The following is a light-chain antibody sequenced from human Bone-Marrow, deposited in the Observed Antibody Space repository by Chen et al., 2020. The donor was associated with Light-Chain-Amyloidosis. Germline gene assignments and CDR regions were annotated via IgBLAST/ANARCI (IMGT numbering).Light chain of an antibody. CDR1: SGDVGAYNY. CDR3: NSYTTSDTYV. CDR2: DVS. J-gene: IGLJ1*01. V-gene: IGLV2-14*03. Sequence: QSALTQPASVSGCPGQSLTISCTGTSGDVGAYNYVSWYQQHPGKAPKLLIYDVSNRPSGVSNRFSGSKSGNTAYLTISGLQAEDEADYYCNSYTTSDTYVFGTGTEVTVL.